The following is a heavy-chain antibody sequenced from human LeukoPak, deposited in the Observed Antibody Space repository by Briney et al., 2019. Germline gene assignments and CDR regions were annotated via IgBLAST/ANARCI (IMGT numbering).Heavy chain of an antibody. V-gene: IGHV4-34*01. CDR2: INHSGST. CDR1: GGSFSGYY. Sequence: SETLSLTGAVYGGSFSGYYWSWIRQPPGKGLEWIGEINHSGSTNYNPSLKSRVTISVDTSKNQFSLKLSSVTAADTAVYYCARGFSSGWYVYLDYWGQGTLVTVSS. D-gene: IGHD6-19*01. CDR3: ARGFSSGWYVYLDY. J-gene: IGHJ4*02.